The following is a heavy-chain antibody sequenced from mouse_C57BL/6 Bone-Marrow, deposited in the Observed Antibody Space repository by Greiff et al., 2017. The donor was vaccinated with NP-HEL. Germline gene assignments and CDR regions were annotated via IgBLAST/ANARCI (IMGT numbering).Heavy chain of an antibody. CDR2: IWSGGST. CDR1: GFSLTSYG. CDR3: AREGGTTDWYFDV. V-gene: IGHV2-2*01. D-gene: IGHD1-1*01. Sequence: VKLVESGPGLVQPSQSLSITCTVSGFSLTSYGVHWVRQSPGKGLEWLGVIWSGGSTDYNAAFISRLSISKDHSKSQVFFKMNSLQADDTAIYYCAREGGTTDWYFDVWGTGTTVTVSS. J-gene: IGHJ1*03.